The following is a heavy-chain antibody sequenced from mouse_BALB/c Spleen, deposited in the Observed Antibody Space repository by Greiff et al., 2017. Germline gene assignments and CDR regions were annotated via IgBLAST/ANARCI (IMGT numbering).Heavy chain of an antibody. V-gene: IGHV5-12-1*01. CDR3: AKSYYGNYPFAY. CDR1: GFAFSSYD. CDR2: ISSGGGST. D-gene: IGHD2-10*01. J-gene: IGHJ3*01. Sequence: EVMLVESGGGLVKPGGSLKLFCAASGFAFSSYDMSWVRQTPEKRLEWVAYISSGGGSTYYPDTVKGRFTISRDNAKNTLYLQMSSLKSEDTAMYYCAKSYYGNYPFAYWGQGTLVTVSA.